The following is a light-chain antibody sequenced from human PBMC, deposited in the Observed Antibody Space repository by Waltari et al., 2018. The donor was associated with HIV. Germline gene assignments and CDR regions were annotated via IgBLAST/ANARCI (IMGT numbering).Light chain of an antibody. V-gene: IGKV3-11*01. CDR1: QNLRNY. CDR3: QQRSNWPGT. Sequence: DIVLTQSSVTLSLSPGYGANLSCSASQNLRNYLGWYQQRPGQPPRLLIYDASTLDSGIPVRFTGSGSGTDFTLTIDSLEPEDFAMYYCQQRSNWPGTFGPGTRVDVK. J-gene: IGKJ1*01. CDR2: DAS.